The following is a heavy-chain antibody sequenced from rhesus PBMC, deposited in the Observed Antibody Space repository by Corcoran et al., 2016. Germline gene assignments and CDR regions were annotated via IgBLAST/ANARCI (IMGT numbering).Heavy chain of an antibody. D-gene: IGHD6-37*01. Sequence: EVQLVETGGGLVQPGGSLKLSCAASGFTFSSYGMSWVRQAPGKGLGWVSAINSGGGSTYYADSVKGRFTISRDNSKNTLSLQMNSLRAEDTAVYYCAKDLEYSGGWSFDYWGQGVLVTVSS. CDR2: INSGGGST. CDR3: AKDLEYSGGWSFDY. J-gene: IGHJ4*01. CDR1: GFTFSSYG. V-gene: IGHV3S5*01.